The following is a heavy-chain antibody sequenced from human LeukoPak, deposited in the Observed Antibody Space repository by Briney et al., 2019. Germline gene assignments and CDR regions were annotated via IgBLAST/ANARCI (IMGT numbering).Heavy chain of an antibody. CDR2: INSESA. Sequence: PSETLSLTCHVSGASISTYYWSWIRRPPGRGLEWIGYINSESANYIPSLKRRVTISVDTSKNQFSLRLKSVTATDTARYYCVRRNIRGYGSYDTWGQGIMVTVSS. V-gene: IGHV4-59*08. J-gene: IGHJ3*02. CDR1: GASISTYY. D-gene: IGHD3-22*01. CDR3: VRRNIRGYGSYDT.